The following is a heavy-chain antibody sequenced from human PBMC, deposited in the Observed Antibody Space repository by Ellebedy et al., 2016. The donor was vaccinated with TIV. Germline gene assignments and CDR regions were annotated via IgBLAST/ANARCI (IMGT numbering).Heavy chain of an antibody. J-gene: IGHJ6*03. D-gene: IGHD3-9*01. CDR2: INPSGGST. CDR3: ARGCALTGYYSHYYYMDV. Sequence: ASVKVSXKASGYTFTSYYMHWVRQAPGQGLEWMGIINPSGGSTSYAQKFQGRVTMTRDTSTSTVYMELSSLRSEDTAVYYCARGCALTGYYSHYYYMDVWGKGTTVTVSS. CDR1: GYTFTSYY. V-gene: IGHV1-46*03.